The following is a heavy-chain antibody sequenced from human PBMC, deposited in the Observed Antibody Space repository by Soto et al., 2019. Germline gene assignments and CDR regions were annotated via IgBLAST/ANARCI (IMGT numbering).Heavy chain of an antibody. D-gene: IGHD6-6*01. Sequence: EVQLVESGGGLVQPGGSLRLSCAASGFTFSSYSMNWVRQAPGKGLEWVSYISSSSSTIYYADSVKGRFTISRDNAKNSLYLQRNSLRDEDTAVYYCARKTRVEYSSPWGQGTLVTVSS. CDR1: GFTFSSYS. CDR3: ARKTRVEYSSP. V-gene: IGHV3-48*02. J-gene: IGHJ5*02. CDR2: ISSSSSTI.